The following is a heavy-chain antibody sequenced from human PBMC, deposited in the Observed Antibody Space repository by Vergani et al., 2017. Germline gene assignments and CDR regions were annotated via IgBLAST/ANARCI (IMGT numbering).Heavy chain of an antibody. J-gene: IGHJ4*02. D-gene: IGHD6-13*01. V-gene: IGHV4-34*02. Sequence: QVQLQQWGAGVVKPSGTLSLTCAVFGESFSSFYWSWIRQPPGKGLEWIGEINNDGHTNYNPSLESRVTVSRDTAKNQFSLNLMSVTAADTAMYYCARGRRGGSSSWYRWGQGTLVTVSS. CDR1: GESFSSFY. CDR2: INNDGHT. CDR3: ARGRRGGSSSWYR.